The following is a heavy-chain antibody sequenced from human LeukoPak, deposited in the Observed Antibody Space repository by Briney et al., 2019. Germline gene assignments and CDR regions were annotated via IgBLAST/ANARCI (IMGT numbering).Heavy chain of an antibody. V-gene: IGHV4-4*07. Sequence: PSETLSLTCTVSGTSLTTYFWSWIRQPAGKGLEWIGRFYSSGSTSYNPSLKSRLTMSVDTSKNEFSLKLWSVTAADTAVYYCVRDRVDSSGYYYYYGLDVWGQGTTVTVSS. J-gene: IGHJ6*02. CDR3: VRDRVDSSGYYYYYGLDV. D-gene: IGHD3-22*01. CDR2: FYSSGST. CDR1: GTSLTTYF.